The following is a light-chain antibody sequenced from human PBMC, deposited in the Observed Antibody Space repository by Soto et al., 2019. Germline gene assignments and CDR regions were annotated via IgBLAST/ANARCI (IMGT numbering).Light chain of an antibody. CDR1: SSDVGSYNR. J-gene: IGLJ1*01. V-gene: IGLV2-14*01. Sequence: QSALTQPASVSGSPGQSITVSCTGTSSDVGSYNRVSWYQQPPGTAPKLIIYEVTKRPSGVSDRFSGSKSGNTASLTISGLQAEDEADYYCSSYTTTSTPYVFGTGTKVTVL. CDR2: EVT. CDR3: SSYTTTSTPYV.